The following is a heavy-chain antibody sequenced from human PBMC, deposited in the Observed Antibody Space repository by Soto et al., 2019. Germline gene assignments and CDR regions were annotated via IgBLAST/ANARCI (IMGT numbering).Heavy chain of an antibody. CDR2: INHSGST. V-gene: IGHV4-34*01. Sequence: PSETLSLTCAVYGGSFSGYYWSWIRQPPGKGLEWIGEINHSGSTNYNPSLKSRVTISVDTSKNQFSLKLSSVTAADTAVYYCAGGSGYEGDEDYYYYYMDVWGKGTTVTVSS. J-gene: IGHJ6*03. D-gene: IGHD5-12*01. CDR3: AGGSGYEGDEDYYYYYMDV. CDR1: GGSFSGYY.